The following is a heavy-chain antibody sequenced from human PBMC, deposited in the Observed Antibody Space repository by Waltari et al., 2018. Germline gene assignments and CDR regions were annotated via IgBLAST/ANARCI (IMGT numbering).Heavy chain of an antibody. J-gene: IGHJ4*02. Sequence: QVQLQESGPGLVKPSETLSLTCTVSGGSISSYYWSWIRQPPGKGLEWIGYIYTSGSTNYNPSLKGRVTISVDTSKNQFSRKLSSVTAADTAVYYCARTGSRYCSGGSCSVLDYWGQGTLVTVSS. CDR2: IYTSGST. CDR3: ARTGSRYCSGGSCSVLDY. CDR1: GGSISSYY. D-gene: IGHD2-15*01. V-gene: IGHV4-4*09.